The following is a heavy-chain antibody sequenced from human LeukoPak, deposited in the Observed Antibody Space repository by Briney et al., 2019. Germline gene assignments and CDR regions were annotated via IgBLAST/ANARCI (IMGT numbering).Heavy chain of an antibody. J-gene: IGHJ4*02. CDR1: GFTFSNYA. CDR3: AQAGVDSTGYYAYYQTPPAQYYFDS. V-gene: IGHV3-23*01. D-gene: IGHD3-22*01. CDR2: VSSSGGGT. Sequence: GSLKLCCAASGFTFSNYAMGWVRQAPGKGRGWVSAVSSSGGGTDYADSVKGRCTISRVNSENTLHLQVNSLTAQNTAVYYCAQAGVDSTGYYAYYQTPPAQYYFDSWGQGTLVTVSS.